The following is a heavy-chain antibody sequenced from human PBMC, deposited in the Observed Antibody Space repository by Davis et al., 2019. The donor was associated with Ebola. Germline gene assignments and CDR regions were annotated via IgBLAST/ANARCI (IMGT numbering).Heavy chain of an antibody. CDR2: IRSKAYGGTT. Sequence: PGGSLRLSCTASGFTFGDYAMSWVRQAPGKGLEWVGFIRSKAYGGTTEYAASVKGRFTISRDDSKSIAYLQMNSLKTEDTAVYYCTIPPWDIVLVPAATTPFDYWGQGTLVTVSS. CDR1: GFTFGDYA. CDR3: TIPPWDIVLVPAATTPFDY. J-gene: IGHJ4*02. V-gene: IGHV3-49*04. D-gene: IGHD2-2*01.